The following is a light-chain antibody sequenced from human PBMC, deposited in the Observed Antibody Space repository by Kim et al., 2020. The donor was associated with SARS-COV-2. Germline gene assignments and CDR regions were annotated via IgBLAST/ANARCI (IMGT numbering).Light chain of an antibody. J-gene: IGLJ1*01. CDR2: EGS. CDR1: SSDVGSYNL. V-gene: IGLV2-23*01. Sequence: LTQPASVSGSPGQSITISCTGTSSDVGSYNLVSWYQQHPGKAPKLMIYEGSKRPSGVSNRFSGSKSGNTASLTISGLQAEDEADYYCCSYAGRVYVFGTGTKVTVL. CDR3: CSYAGRVYV.